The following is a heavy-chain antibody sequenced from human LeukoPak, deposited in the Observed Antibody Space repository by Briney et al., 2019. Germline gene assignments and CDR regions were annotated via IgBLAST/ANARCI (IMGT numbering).Heavy chain of an antibody. CDR2: IYYSGST. J-gene: IGHJ4*02. V-gene: IGHV4-61*01. CDR3: SGGYYSDY. D-gene: IGHD3-22*01. CDR1: GGSVSSGSYY. Sequence: PSETLSLTCTVSGGSVSSGSYYWSWIRQPPGKGLEWIGYIYYSGSTNYNPSLKSRVTISVDTSKNQFSLKLSSVTAADTAVYYCSGGYYSDYWGQGTLVTVSS.